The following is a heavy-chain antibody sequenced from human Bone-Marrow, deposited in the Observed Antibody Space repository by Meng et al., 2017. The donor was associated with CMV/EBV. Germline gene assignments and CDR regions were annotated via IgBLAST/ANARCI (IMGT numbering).Heavy chain of an antibody. J-gene: IGHJ4*02. Sequence: GGSLRPSCTASGFTFDTSAMSWVRQAPGKGLEWVSRISGSGGNIYYSDSVKGRFTISRDNSRKTLFLQADSLRAEDTALYYCAKGRAGYSGGYLGDSWGQGTLVTVSS. V-gene: IGHV3-23*01. CDR2: ISGSGGNI. D-gene: IGHD1-26*01. CDR1: GFTFDTSA. CDR3: AKGRAGYSGGYLGDS.